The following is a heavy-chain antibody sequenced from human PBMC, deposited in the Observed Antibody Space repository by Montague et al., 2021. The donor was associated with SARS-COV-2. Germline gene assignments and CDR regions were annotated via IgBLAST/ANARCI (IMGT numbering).Heavy chain of an antibody. D-gene: IGHD3-22*01. CDR3: ARGHHYYDSSGYLGAGYYYYYMDV. J-gene: IGHJ6*03. V-gene: IGHV3-13*01. CDR2: ICTAGDT. CDR1: GFTFSSYD. Sequence: SLRLSCAASGFTFSSYDMHWVRQAPGKGLEWVSAICTAGDTYYPGSVMGRFTISRENAKNSLYLHMNNLRAGDTAVYYCARGHHYYDSSGYLGAGYYYYYMDVWGKGTTVTVSS.